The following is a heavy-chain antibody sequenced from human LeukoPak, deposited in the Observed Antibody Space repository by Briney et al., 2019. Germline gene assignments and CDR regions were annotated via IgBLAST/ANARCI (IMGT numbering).Heavy chain of an antibody. CDR2: IRYDGSNK. D-gene: IGHD1-26*01. V-gene: IGHV3-30*02. CDR1: GFTFSSYG. J-gene: IGHJ4*02. CDR3: AKGIWEATCFDY. Sequence: GGSLRLSCAASGFTFSSYGMHWVRQAPGKGLEWVAFIRYDGSNKYYADSVKGRFTISRDNSKNTLYLQMNSLRAEDTAVYYCAKGIWEATCFDYWGQGTLVTVSS.